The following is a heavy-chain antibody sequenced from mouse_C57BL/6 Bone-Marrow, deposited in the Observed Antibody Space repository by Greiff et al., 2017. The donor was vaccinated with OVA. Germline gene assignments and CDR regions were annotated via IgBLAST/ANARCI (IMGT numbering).Heavy chain of an antibody. V-gene: IGHV1-64*01. CDR1: GYTFTSYW. CDR2: FHPNSGST. CDR3: ASPDYDGLYYFDY. D-gene: IGHD2-4*01. J-gene: IGHJ2*01. Sequence: QVQLQQPGAELVKPGASVTLSCKASGYTFTSYWMHWVKQRPGQGLVWIGMFHPNSGSTNYNEKFKSKATLTVDKSSSTAYMQLSSLTSEDSAVYYCASPDYDGLYYFDYWGKGTTLTVSS.